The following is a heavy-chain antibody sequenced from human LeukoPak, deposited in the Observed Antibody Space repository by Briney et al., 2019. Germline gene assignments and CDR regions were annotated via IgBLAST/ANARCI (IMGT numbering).Heavy chain of an antibody. Sequence: VSGISWNSGTIGYADSVKGRFTISRDNAKNSLYLQMNSLRAEDTAVYYCARDPFYPHAFDIWGQGTMVTVSS. D-gene: IGHD3-16*01. CDR3: ARDPFYPHAFDI. V-gene: IGHV3-9*01. J-gene: IGHJ3*02. CDR2: ISWNSGTI.